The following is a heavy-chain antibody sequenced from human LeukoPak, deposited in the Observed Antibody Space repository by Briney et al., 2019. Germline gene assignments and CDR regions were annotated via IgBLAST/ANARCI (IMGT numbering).Heavy chain of an antibody. V-gene: IGHV3-66*01. J-gene: IGHJ4*02. D-gene: IGHD2-2*01. CDR3: ARSRYGTTWSSSWEFDY. CDR1: GFTVTSNY. CDR2: NYSGGST. Sequence: GGSLRLSCAASGFTVTSNYMNWVRQAPGKGLEWVSGNYSGGSTYYADSVKGGFTISRDNSKHTLYLQMNSLRAEDTAVYYCARSRYGTTWSSSWEFDYWGQGTLVTVSS.